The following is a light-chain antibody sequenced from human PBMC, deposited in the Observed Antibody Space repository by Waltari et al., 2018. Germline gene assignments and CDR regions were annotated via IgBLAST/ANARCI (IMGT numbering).Light chain of an antibody. V-gene: IGKV3-20*01. CDR2: GTS. J-gene: IGKJ1*01. Sequence: EIVLTQPPGTLSLSPGERATLSCRASQSVSRALAWYQQKPGQAPRLLLYGTSNRATGIPDRFSGSGSGTDFSLTISRLEPEDVAVYFCQHYVRLPATFGQGTKVEIK. CDR1: QSVSRA. CDR3: QHYVRLPAT.